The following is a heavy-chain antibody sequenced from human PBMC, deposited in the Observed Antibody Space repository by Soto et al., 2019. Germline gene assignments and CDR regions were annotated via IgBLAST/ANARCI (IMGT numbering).Heavy chain of an antibody. Sequence: VASVKVSCKASGYTFTGYYMHWVRQAPGQGLEWMGWINPNSGGTNYAQKFQGWVTMTRDTSISTAYMELSRLRSGDTAVYYCARMRATAAAGTAAFDIWGQGTMVTVSS. CDR2: INPNSGGT. V-gene: IGHV1-2*04. J-gene: IGHJ3*02. D-gene: IGHD6-13*01. CDR1: GYTFTGYY. CDR3: ARMRATAAAGTAAFDI.